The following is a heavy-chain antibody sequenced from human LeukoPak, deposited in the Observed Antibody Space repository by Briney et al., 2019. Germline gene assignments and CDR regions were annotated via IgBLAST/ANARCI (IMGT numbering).Heavy chain of an antibody. CDR1: GFSFTYSW. CDR2: IKQDGSEK. CDR3: ARDYYRSLDY. Sequence: GGSLRLSCAASGFSFTYSWMAWVRQTPEKGLEWVANIKQDGSEKYYLDSVKGRFTISRDNAKNSLYLQMNSLRVEDTAVYYCARDYYRSLDYWGQGTLATVSS. J-gene: IGHJ4*02. V-gene: IGHV3-7*01. D-gene: IGHD3-22*01.